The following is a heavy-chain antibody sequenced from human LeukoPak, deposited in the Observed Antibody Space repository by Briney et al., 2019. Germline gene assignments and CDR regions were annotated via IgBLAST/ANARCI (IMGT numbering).Heavy chain of an antibody. CDR1: GFTFSDAW. Sequence: PGGSLRLSCVASGFTFSDAWMNWVRQAPGKGLEGVGRIKSKIDGGTIDYGAPVKGRFTISRDDSRNTLYLQMNSLKTEDTAVYYCTTRRQDGCWGQGTLVTVS. V-gene: IGHV3-15*01. J-gene: IGHJ4*02. CDR3: TTRRQDGC. D-gene: IGHD6-25*01. CDR2: IKSKIDGGTI.